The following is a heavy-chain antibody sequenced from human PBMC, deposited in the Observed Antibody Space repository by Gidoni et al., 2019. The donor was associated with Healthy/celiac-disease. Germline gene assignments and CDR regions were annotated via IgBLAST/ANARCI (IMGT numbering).Heavy chain of an antibody. J-gene: IGHJ4*02. CDR2: INHSGST. D-gene: IGHD6-6*01. CDR1: GGSFSGYY. CDR3: ARGPRASIAARLDY. Sequence: QVQLQQWGAGLLKPSETLSLTCAVYGGSFSGYYWSWIRQPPGKGLEGIGEINHSGSTNYNPSLKSRVTISVDTSKNQFSLKLSSVTAADTAVYYCARGPRASIAARLDYWGQGTLVTVSS. V-gene: IGHV4-34*01.